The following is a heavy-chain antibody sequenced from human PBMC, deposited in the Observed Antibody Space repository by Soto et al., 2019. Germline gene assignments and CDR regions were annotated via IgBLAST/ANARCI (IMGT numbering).Heavy chain of an antibody. CDR3: ARARRYYDSSGVNFDY. Sequence: QVQLQQWGAGLLKPSETLSLTCAVYGGSFSGYYWSWIRQPPGKGLEWIGEINHCGCTNYNPPLKSRVTISVDTSMNQFYLKLSSVTAADTAVYYCARARRYYDSSGVNFDYWGQGTLVTVSS. J-gene: IGHJ4*02. V-gene: IGHV4-34*01. CDR1: GGSFSGYY. D-gene: IGHD3-22*01. CDR2: INHCGCT.